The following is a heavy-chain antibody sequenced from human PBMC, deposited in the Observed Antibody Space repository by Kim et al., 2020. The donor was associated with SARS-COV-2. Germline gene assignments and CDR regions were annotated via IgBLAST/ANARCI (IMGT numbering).Heavy chain of an antibody. Sequence: GGSLRLSCAASGFTFSSYWMHWVRQAPGKGLVWVSRINSDGSSTSYADSVKGRFTISRDNAKNTLYLQMNSLRAEDTAVYYCARDGYGSGSYYPSGYYGMDVWGQGTTVTVSS. CDR2: INSDGSST. CDR1: GFTFSSYW. J-gene: IGHJ6*02. CDR3: ARDGYGSGSYYPSGYYGMDV. D-gene: IGHD3-10*01. V-gene: IGHV3-74*01.